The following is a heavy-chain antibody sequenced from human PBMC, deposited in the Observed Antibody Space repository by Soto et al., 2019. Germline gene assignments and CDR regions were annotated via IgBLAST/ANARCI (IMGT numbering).Heavy chain of an antibody. V-gene: IGHV4-38-2*01. CDR2: IYHSGST. Sequence: NPSETLSLTCAVSGYSISSGYYWGWIRQPPGKGLEWIGSIYHSGSTYYNASLKSRVTISVDTSKNQFSLKLSSVTAADTAVYYCARTSYVWGSYRSFDCWGQGILVTVSS. D-gene: IGHD3-16*02. CDR3: ARTSYVWGSYRSFDC. CDR1: GYSISSGYY. J-gene: IGHJ4*02.